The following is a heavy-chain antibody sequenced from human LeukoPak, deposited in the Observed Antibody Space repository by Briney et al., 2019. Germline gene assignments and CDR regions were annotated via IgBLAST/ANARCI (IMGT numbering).Heavy chain of an antibody. CDR3: ARSERYSSGWYFYFDY. J-gene: IGHJ4*02. V-gene: IGHV4-59*01. CDR1: GGSISTYY. CDR2: IYYSGST. Sequence: PSQTLSLTCTLSGGSISTYYWSWIRHPPGKGLEWIGYIYYSGSTNYNPSLKSRVTISIDTSKNQFSLNLSSVTAADTAVYYCARSERYSSGWYFYFDYWGQGTLGTVS. D-gene: IGHD6-19*01.